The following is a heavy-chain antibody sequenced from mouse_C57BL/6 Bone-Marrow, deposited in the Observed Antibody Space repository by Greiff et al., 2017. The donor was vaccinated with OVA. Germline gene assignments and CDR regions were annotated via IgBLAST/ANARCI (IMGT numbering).Heavy chain of an antibody. J-gene: IGHJ1*03. CDR1: GYTFTNHS. CDR3: ACDYDGDFDV. V-gene: IGHV1-78*01. Sequence: QVQLQQSDAELVKPGASVKLSCKVSGYTFTNHSIHWMKQRPEQGLEWIGYIYPRDGSTKYNEKFKGKATLTADKSSSTAYMQLSSLTSEDSAVYFCACDYDGDFDVWGTGTTVTVSS. CDR2: IYPRDGST. D-gene: IGHD2-4*01.